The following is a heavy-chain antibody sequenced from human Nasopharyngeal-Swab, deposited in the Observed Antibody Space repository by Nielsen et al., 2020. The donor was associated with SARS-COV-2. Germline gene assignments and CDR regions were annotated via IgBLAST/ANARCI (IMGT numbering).Heavy chain of an antibody. CDR1: GFTFRTYW. J-gene: IGHJ2*01. V-gene: IGHV3-7*01. CDR2: IYQDGSDK. D-gene: IGHD7-27*01. CDR3: ARAPVNWARNFDL. Sequence: GESLKISCEASGFTFRTYWMSWVRQTPGKGLEWVANIYQDGSDKYYVDSVKGRFTISRDNAKNSLYLQMNSLRAEDTAVYYCARAPVNWARNFDLWGRGTLVTVSS.